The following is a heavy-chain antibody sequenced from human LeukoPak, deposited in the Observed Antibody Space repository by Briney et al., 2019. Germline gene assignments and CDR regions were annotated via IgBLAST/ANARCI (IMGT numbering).Heavy chain of an antibody. CDR1: GGTFSSYA. J-gene: IGHJ4*02. V-gene: IGHV1-69*13. CDR3: ARDSRSYYDILTGYYYFDY. CDR2: IIPIFGTA. D-gene: IGHD3-9*01. Sequence: SVKLSCKSSGGTFSSYAISWVRQAPGQGLEWMGGIIPIFGTANYAQKFQGRVTITADESTSTAYMELSSLRSEDTAVYYCARDSRSYYDILTGYYYFDYWGQGTLVTVSS.